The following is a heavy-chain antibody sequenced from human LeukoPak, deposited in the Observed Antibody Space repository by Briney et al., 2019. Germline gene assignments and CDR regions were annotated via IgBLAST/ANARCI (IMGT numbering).Heavy chain of an antibody. CDR1: GFTFSPYW. J-gene: IGHJ4*02. Sequence: GGSLGLSCAASGFTFSPYWMSWVRQAPGKGLEWVANIKPDGSGKYYEDSVKGRFTISRDNTKNSLYLQMNSLRADDTAVYYCARADYFDYWGQGTLVTVSS. CDR3: ARADYFDY. V-gene: IGHV3-7*01. CDR2: IKPDGSGK.